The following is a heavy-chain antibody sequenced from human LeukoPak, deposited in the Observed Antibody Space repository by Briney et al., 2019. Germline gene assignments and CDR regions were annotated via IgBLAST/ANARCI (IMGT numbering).Heavy chain of an antibody. CDR3: ARASLSYYDSSGYFDY. CDR2: ISAYNGNT. D-gene: IGHD3-22*01. CDR1: GYAFTSYG. J-gene: IGHJ4*02. Sequence: PRASVKVSCKASGYAFTSYGISWVRQAPGQGLEWMGWISAYNGNTNYAQKLQGRVTMTTDTSTSTAYMELRSLRSDDTAVYYCARASLSYYDSSGYFDYWGQGTLVTVSS. V-gene: IGHV1-18*01.